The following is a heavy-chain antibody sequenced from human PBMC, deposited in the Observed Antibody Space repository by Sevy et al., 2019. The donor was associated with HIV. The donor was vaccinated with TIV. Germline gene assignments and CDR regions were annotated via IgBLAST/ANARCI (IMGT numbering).Heavy chain of an antibody. V-gene: IGHV4-59*08. D-gene: IGHD1-26*01. Sequence: SETLSLTCTVSGGSINSLYWNWIRHPPRKGLEWIVNIYYNGHINYNPSLKSRVTLSLDTSKNQYSLRLTSVTAADTAMYYCAGENAWGRGYSWGQGTLVTVSS. CDR2: IYYNGHI. CDR1: GGSINSLY. J-gene: IGHJ4*02. CDR3: AGENAWGRGYS.